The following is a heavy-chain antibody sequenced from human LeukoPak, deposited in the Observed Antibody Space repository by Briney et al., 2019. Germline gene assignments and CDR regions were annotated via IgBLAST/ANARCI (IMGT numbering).Heavy chain of an antibody. CDR2: ISYDGSNK. CDR1: GFTFSSYA. J-gene: IGHJ4*02. V-gene: IGHV3-30-3*01. CDR3: ASAEFYNNYGGLGY. Sequence: GGSLRLSCAASGFTFSSYAMHWVRQAPGKGLEWVAVISYDGSNKYYADSVKGRFTISRDNSKNTLYLQMNSLRAEDTAIYYCASAEFYNNYGGLGYWGQGTLVTVSS. D-gene: IGHD4-11*01.